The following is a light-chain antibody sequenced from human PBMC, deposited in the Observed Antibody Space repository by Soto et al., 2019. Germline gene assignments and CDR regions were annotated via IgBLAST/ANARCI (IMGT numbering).Light chain of an antibody. CDR3: HQYNNWPPLT. CDR1: QSVSSN. V-gene: IGKV3D-15*01. Sequence: EIVMPQSPATLSVSPGERATLSCRASQSVSSNLAWYQQKLGQAPRLLIYGASTRATGIPARFSGSGSGTEFTLTISSLQSEDFAVYYCHQYNNWPPLTFGQGTRLEI. CDR2: GAS. J-gene: IGKJ5*01.